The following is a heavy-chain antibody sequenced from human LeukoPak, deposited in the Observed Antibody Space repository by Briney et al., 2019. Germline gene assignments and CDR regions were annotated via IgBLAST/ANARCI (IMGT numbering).Heavy chain of an antibody. Sequence: KPSETLSLTCTVSGGSISSSSYYWGWIRQPPGKGLEWIESIYYSGTTYCNPSLKSRVTISVDTSKNQFSLKLSSVTAADAAVYYCARDLITIFGVVSYYMDVWGKGTTVTVSS. V-gene: IGHV4-39*01. J-gene: IGHJ6*03. CDR3: ARDLITIFGVVSYYMDV. CDR2: IYYSGTT. CDR1: GGSISSSSYY. D-gene: IGHD3-3*01.